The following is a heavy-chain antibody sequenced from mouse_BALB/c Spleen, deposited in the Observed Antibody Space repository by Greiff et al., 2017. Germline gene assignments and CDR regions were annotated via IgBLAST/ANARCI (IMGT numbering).Heavy chain of an antibody. CDR2: ISSGGSYT. Sequence: DVKLVESGGGLVKPGGSLKLSCAASGFTFSSYAMSWVRQTPEKRLEWVATISSGGSYTYYPDSVKGRFTISRDNAKNTLYLQMSSLRSEDTAMYYCARRVVYDAALDAWGQGPSATVSS. CDR3: ARRVVYDAALDA. J-gene: IGHJ4*01. CDR1: GFTFSSYA. D-gene: IGHD2-14*01. V-gene: IGHV5-9-3*01.